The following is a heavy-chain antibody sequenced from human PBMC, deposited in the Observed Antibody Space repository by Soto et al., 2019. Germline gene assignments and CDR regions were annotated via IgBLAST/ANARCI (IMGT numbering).Heavy chain of an antibody. Sequence: QLLLQESGPGLVKPSETLSLTCTVSGGSILDSTYYWAWIRQSPGKGLEWIGTIFYSGGTFYTPSRKGRVPWSVATSNNPFSLQLSSVTAADTAVYYCARQASGYYYGWFDPWGQGTLVTVSS. D-gene: IGHD3-22*01. CDR2: IFYSGGT. CDR1: GGSILDSTYY. CDR3: ARQASGYYYGWFDP. J-gene: IGHJ5*02. V-gene: IGHV4-39*01.